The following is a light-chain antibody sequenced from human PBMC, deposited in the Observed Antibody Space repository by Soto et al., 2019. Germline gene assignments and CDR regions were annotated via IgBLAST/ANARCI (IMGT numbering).Light chain of an antibody. J-gene: IGKJ1*01. Sequence: EIVLTQSPATLSSSPGETATLSCRASQYVGSRLAWYQHKPGQAPRLLIYYMSKRSTGIPARFSGSGSGTDFNLTISSLAPDDFAIYYCHQRQSWPRTFGQGTKVAIK. CDR3: HQRQSWPRT. CDR2: YMS. V-gene: IGKV3-11*01. CDR1: QYVGSR.